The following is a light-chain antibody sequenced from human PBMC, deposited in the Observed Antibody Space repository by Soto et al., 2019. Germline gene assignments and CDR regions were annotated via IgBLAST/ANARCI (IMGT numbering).Light chain of an antibody. V-gene: IGLV2-11*01. Sequence: QSVLTQPRSVSGSPGQSVTISCTGTSSDVGAYNYVSWYQQHPGKAPKLMIYDVIKRPSGVPGHFSGSKSGNTASLTISGLQAEDEADYYCCSYAGNYVLFGGGTKLTVL. CDR2: DVI. J-gene: IGLJ2*01. CDR3: CSYAGNYVL. CDR1: SSDVGAYNY.